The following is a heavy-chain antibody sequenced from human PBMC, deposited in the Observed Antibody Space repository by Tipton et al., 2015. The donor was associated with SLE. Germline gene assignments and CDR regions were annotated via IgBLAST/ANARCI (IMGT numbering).Heavy chain of an antibody. CDR2: INHRGRT. D-gene: IGHD7-27*01. CDR1: GGSFSGYY. CDR3: ARDVPSLLTGDRWDAFDI. Sequence: TLSLTCAVYGGSFSGYYWSWIRQPPGKGLEWIGEINHRGRTNYNPTLKSRVTISVATSKNQFSLKLSSVTAADTAVYYCARDVPSLLTGDRWDAFDIWGQGTMVTVSS. J-gene: IGHJ3*02. V-gene: IGHV4-34*01.